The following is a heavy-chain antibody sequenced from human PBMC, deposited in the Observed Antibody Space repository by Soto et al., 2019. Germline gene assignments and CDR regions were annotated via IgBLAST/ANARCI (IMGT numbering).Heavy chain of an antibody. CDR3: AKELGGYSYGYELDH. D-gene: IGHD5-18*01. CDR1: GFTFDIIA. V-gene: IGHV3-9*01. J-gene: IGHJ4*02. CDR2: ISWNSGTR. Sequence: EVQLVDSGGGLVQPGRSLRLSCAASGFTFDIIAMHWVGQPPGKGLEWASSISWNSGTRGYADSVKGRFTISRDNAKNSLYLQMDSLRTEDTAFYYCAKELGGYSYGYELDHWGQGTLVAVSS.